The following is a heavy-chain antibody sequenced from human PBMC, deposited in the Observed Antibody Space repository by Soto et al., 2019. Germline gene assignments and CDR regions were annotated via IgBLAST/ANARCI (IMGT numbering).Heavy chain of an antibody. CDR2: ISRDGSHK. V-gene: IGHV3-30*04. CDR1: GFTFRNYS. Sequence: PGGSLRLSCAASGFTFRNYSIHWVRQAPCKGLEWVAVISRDGSHKYYLDSVKGRFTISRDNSKDTVNLLMNSLRDDDSAMYYCARSRNSPVDESFDFWGQGTLVTVCS. CDR3: ARSRNSPVDESFDF. J-gene: IGHJ4*02. D-gene: IGHD1-26*01.